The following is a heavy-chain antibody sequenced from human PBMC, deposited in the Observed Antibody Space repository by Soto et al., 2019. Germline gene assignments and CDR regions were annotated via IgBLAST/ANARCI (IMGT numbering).Heavy chain of an antibody. J-gene: IGHJ4*02. CDR1: GGTFSSYA. CDR2: ISGSGGST. V-gene: IGHV3-23*01. D-gene: IGHD3-10*01. Sequence: PGGSLRLSCAASGGTFSSYAMSWVRQAPGKGLEWVSAISGSGGSTYYADSVKGRFTISRDNSKNTLYLQMNSLRAEDTAVYYCAKIGTSGKAVRGVKYYFGYWGQGTLVTVSS. CDR3: AKIGTSGKAVRGVKYYFGY.